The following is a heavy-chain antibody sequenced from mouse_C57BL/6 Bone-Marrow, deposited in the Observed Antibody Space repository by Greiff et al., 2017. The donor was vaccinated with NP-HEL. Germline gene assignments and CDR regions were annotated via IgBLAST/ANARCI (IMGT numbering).Heavy chain of an antibody. CDR3: ARRVLLLYCYAMDY. CDR1: GYTFTNYW. CDR2: IYPGGGYT. V-gene: IGHV1-63*01. D-gene: IGHD2-3*01. Sequence: VQLQQSGAELVRPGTSVKMSCKASGYTFTNYWIGWAKQRPGHGLEWIGDIYPGGGYTNYNEKFKGKATLTADKSSSTAYMQFSSLTSEDSAIYYCARRVLLLYCYAMDYWGQGTSVTVSS. J-gene: IGHJ4*01.